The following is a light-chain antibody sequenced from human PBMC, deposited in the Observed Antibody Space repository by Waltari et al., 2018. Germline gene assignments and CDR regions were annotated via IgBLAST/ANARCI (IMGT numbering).Light chain of an antibody. CDR2: EVN. Sequence: QSALTQPPSASGSPGQSVTISCTGTSSDVGASNYVSWYQHHPAKAPKLIIDEVNKLPSGVPDRFSGSKSGNTASLTVSGLRADDEAVYYCSSYGGSSNLMVLGGGTKLTVL. CDR3: SSYGGSSNLMV. J-gene: IGLJ3*02. CDR1: SSDVGASNY. V-gene: IGLV2-8*01.